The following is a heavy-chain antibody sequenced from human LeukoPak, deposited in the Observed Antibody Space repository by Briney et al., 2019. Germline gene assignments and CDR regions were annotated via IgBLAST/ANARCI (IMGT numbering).Heavy chain of an antibody. J-gene: IGHJ4*02. CDR2: SAYNGNT. CDR3: ARGGNSGWRTPNDDY. D-gene: IGHD6-19*01. V-gene: IGHV1-18*01. CDR1: GYMFTSYG. Sequence: ASVKVSCKASGYMFTSYGISWVRQAPGQGLEWMGWSAYNGNTNYAQKFQDRVTMTTDTSTSTAYMELRSLRSDDTAVYYCARGGNSGWRTPNDDYWGQGTLVTVSS.